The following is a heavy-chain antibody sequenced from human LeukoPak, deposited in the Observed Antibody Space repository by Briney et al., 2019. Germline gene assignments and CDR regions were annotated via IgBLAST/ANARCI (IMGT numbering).Heavy chain of an antibody. CDR1: GFTFSIYN. D-gene: IGHD1-26*01. CDR3: ARDPGGTYISAYYYMDV. V-gene: IGHV3-21*01. CDR2: ITSNSSHI. Sequence: GGSLRLSCAASGFTFSIYNMNWVSQAPGRGLEWPSSITSNSSHIYYADSVKGRFTISRDNAKKSLYLQMNSLRAVDTAVYYCARDPGGTYISAYYYMDVWGKGTTVTVSS. J-gene: IGHJ6*03.